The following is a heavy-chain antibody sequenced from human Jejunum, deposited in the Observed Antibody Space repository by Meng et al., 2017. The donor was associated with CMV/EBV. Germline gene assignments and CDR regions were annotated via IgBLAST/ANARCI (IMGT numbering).Heavy chain of an antibody. CDR3: ARDQGGCTGGSCFYRY. J-gene: IGHJ4*02. CDR2: ITTSSTYR. V-gene: IGHV3-11*05. D-gene: IGHD2-15*01. CDR1: GFTFSDYY. Sequence: QGPVVESGGGLVTPGGSLRLSCSTAGFTFSDYYLSWVRQAPGKGLEWVSYITTSSTYRSYADSVKGRFTISRDDAKNSFYLQMNSLRVEDTAVYYCARDQGGCTGGSCFYRYWGQGTLVTVSS.